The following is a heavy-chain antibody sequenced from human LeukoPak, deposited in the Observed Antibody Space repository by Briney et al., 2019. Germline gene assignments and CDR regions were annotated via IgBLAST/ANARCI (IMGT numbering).Heavy chain of an antibody. D-gene: IGHD2-2*01. Sequence: GGSLRLSCAAPGFTFSNYAMHWVRQAPGKGLEWVAVISYDGSNKYYADSVKGRFTISRDNSKNTLYLQMNSLRAEDTAVYYCARDQFKTDCSSTSCPPSTWGQGTLVTVSS. CDR1: GFTFSNYA. J-gene: IGHJ5*02. CDR2: ISYDGSNK. V-gene: IGHV3-30*01. CDR3: ARDQFKTDCSSTSCPPST.